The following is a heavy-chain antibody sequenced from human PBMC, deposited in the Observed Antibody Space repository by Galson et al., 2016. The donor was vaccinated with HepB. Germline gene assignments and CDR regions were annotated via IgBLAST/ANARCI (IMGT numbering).Heavy chain of an antibody. Sequence: SVKVSCKASGVTFSTSAVQWVRQARGQHLEWIGWIVAGNGDTKYAQKFQERVTITRDMSTRTAYMELSSLTSEDTVVYYCAARGNSWPYYWGQGTLVTVSS. D-gene: IGHD6-13*01. CDR2: IVAGNGDT. J-gene: IGHJ4*02. CDR1: GVTFSTSA. CDR3: AARGNSWPYY. V-gene: IGHV1-58*01.